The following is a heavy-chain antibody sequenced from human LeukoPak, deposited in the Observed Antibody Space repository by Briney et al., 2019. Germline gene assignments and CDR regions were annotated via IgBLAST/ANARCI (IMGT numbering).Heavy chain of an antibody. V-gene: IGHV4-39*01. CDR2: VFYSGST. CDR3: ARVDTTMMN. CDR1: GFTFSSYW. Sequence: GSLRLSCAASGFTFSSYWMSWVRQPPGKGLEWIGSVFYSGSTYYNPSLKSRVAISVDTSKNQFSLKLSSVTAADTAVYYCARVDTTMMNWGQGTLVTVSS. D-gene: IGHD5-18*01. J-gene: IGHJ4*02.